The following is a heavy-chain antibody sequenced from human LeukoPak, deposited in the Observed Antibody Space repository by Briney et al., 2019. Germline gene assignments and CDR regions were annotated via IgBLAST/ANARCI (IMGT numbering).Heavy chain of an antibody. J-gene: IGHJ4*02. V-gene: IGHV4-34*01. Sequence: SENLSLNCAVYAGSFSGYCWSWIRQPPGKGLEWIGEINHSGSTNYNPSLKSRVTISVDTSKNQFSLKLSSVTAADTAVYYCARGLGYCSGGSCQGLFDYWGQGTLVTVSS. CDR3: ARGLGYCSGGSCQGLFDY. CDR2: INHSGST. D-gene: IGHD2-15*01. CDR1: AGSFSGYC.